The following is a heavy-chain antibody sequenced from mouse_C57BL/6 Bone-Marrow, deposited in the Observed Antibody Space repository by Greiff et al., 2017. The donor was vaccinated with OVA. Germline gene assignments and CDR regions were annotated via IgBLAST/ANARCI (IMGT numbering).Heavy chain of an antibody. V-gene: IGHV3-6*01. CDR1: GYSITSGYY. D-gene: IGHD1-1*01. CDR2: ISYDGSN. Sequence: EVKLVESGPGLVKPSQSLSLTCSVTGYSITSGYYWNWIRQFPGNKLEWMGYISYDGSNNYNPSLKNRISITRDTSKNQFFLKLNSVTTEDTATYYCARALLLRQFPHWGTGTTVTVSS. J-gene: IGHJ1*03. CDR3: ARALLLRQFPH.